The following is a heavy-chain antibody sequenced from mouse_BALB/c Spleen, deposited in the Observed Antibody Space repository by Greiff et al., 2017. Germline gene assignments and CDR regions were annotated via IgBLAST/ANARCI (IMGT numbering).Heavy chain of an antibody. CDR3: ARWGVVADY. CDR2: IDPSDSYT. Sequence: QVQLKEPGAELVKPGASVKLSCKASGYTFTSYWMHWVKQRPGQGLEWIGEIDPSDSYTNYNQKFKGKATLTVDKSSSTAYMQLSSLTSEDSAVYYCARWGVVADYWGQGTTLTVSS. CDR1: GYTFTSYW. D-gene: IGHD1-1*01. V-gene: IGHV1-69*02. J-gene: IGHJ2*01.